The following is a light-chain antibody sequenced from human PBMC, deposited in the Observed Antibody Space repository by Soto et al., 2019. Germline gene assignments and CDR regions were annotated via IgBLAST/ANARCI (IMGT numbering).Light chain of an antibody. V-gene: IGKV1-39*01. CDR1: QTIKSY. CDR2: AAS. CDR3: QQSYSTPRT. Sequence: DIQMTQSPSSLSASVGDRVTITCRASQTIKSYLSWYQQKPGKAPNRLIYAASSLQSGVPSRFGGSGSGTDFTLTISSLQPEDFATYYCQQSYSTPRTFGQGTKVDIK. J-gene: IGKJ1*01.